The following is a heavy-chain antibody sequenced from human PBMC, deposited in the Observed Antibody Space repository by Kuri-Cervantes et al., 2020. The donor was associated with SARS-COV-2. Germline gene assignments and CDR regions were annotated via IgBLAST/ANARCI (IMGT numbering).Heavy chain of an antibody. CDR3: ARVSGAGAFDI. J-gene: IGHJ3*02. CDR2: IYHSGST. D-gene: IGHD1-26*01. CDR1: GYSISSGYY. V-gene: IGHV4-38-2*02. Sequence: ESLKISCTVSGYSISSGYYWGWIRQPPGKGLEWIGSIYHSGSTYYNPSLKSRVTISVDTSKNQFSLKLSSVTAADAAVYCCARVSGAGAFDIWGQGTMVTVSS.